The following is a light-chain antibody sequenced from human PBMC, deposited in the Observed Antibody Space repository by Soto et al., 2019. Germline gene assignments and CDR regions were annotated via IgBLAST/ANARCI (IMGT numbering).Light chain of an antibody. CDR1: QSISSW. CDR3: QQYNSYSHT. V-gene: IGKV1-5*01. Sequence: DIQMTQSPSTLSASVGDRVTITCRASQSISSWLAWYQQKPGKAPKFLIYDASSLESGVPSRFSGSGSGTEFTLNISSLQPDDFATYYCQQYNSYSHTFGQGTKLEIK. CDR2: DAS. J-gene: IGKJ2*01.